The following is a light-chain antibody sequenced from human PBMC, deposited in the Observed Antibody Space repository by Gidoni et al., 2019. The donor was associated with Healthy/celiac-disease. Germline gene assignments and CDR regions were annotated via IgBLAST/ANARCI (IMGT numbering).Light chain of an antibody. J-gene: IGLJ1*01. CDR3: CSYAGSRTYV. Sequence: QSALTQPAPVSGSPGQSIPISCTGTSSDVGSYNLVSWYQQHPGKAPKLMIYEGSKRPSGVSNRFSGSKSGNTASLTISGLQAEDEADYYCCSYAGSRTYVFGTGTKVTVL. CDR2: EGS. CDR1: SSDVGSYNL. V-gene: IGLV2-23*01.